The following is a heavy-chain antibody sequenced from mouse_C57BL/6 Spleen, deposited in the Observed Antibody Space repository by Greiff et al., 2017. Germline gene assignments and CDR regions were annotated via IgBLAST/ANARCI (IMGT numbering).Heavy chain of an antibody. V-gene: IGHV1-39*01. CDR2: INPNYGTT. D-gene: IGHD2-2*01. J-gene: IGHJ1*03. Sequence: EVKLQQSGPELVKPGASVKISCKASGYSFTDYNMNWVKQSNGKSLEWIGVINPNYGTTSYNQKFKGKATLTVDQSSSTAYMQLNSLTSEDSAVYYCARSGGYDPYWYFDVWGTGTTVTVSS. CDR3: ARSGGYDPYWYFDV. CDR1: GYSFTDYN.